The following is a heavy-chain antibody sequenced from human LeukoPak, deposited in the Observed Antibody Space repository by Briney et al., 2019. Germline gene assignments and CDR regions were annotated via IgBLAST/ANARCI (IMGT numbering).Heavy chain of an antibody. CDR1: GFTFSSYS. CDR2: ISSSSSYI. J-gene: IGHJ6*02. D-gene: IGHD4-17*01. Sequence: GSLRLSCAASGFTFSSYSMNWVRQAPGKGLEWVSSISSSSSYIYYADSVKGRFTISRDNSKNTLYLQMNSLRAEDTAVYYCARVPTTYGDYYYYGMDVWGQGTTVTVSS. V-gene: IGHV3-21*04. CDR3: ARVPTTYGDYYYYGMDV.